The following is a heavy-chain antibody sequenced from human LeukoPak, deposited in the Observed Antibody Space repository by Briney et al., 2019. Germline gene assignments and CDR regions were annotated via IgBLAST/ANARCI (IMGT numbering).Heavy chain of an antibody. CDR2: IYYSGST. V-gene: IGHV4-39*07. CDR1: GGSISSSSYY. J-gene: IGHJ4*02. Sequence: SETLSLTCTVSGGSISSSSYYWGWIRQPPGKGLEWIGSIYYSGSTYYNPSLKSRVTISVDTSKNQFSLKLSSVTAADTAVYYCARVGTMIVVASIDYWGQGTLVTVSS. CDR3: ARVGTMIVVASIDY. D-gene: IGHD3-22*01.